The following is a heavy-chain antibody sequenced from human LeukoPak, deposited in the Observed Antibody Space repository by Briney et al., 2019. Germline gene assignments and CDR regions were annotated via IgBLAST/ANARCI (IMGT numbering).Heavy chain of an antibody. V-gene: IGHV1-24*01. CDR1: GYTLTELS. CDR3: ATRVKFGEPFDQ. D-gene: IGHD3-10*01. J-gene: IGHJ4*01. CDR2: FDPEDGET. Sequence: ASVKVSCKVSGYTLTELSMHWVRQAPGKGLGWMGGFDPEDGETIYSQKFQGRVTMTEDTSTDTAYMELSSLRSEDTAVYYCATRVKFGEPFDQWGPGTLVTVSS.